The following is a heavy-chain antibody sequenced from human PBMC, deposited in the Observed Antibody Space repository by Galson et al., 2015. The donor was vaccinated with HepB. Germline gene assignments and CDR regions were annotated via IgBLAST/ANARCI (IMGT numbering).Heavy chain of an antibody. Sequence: LRLSCAASGFTFSGSAIHWVRQTSGKGLEWVGHIRSKATNYATAYAASLKGRFTISRDDSKNTAYLHMKSLKTEDTAVYYCIRMADLSGYSSSWGQGTLVTVSS. CDR1: GFTFSGSA. V-gene: IGHV3-73*01. CDR2: IRSKATNYAT. D-gene: IGHD6-13*01. CDR3: IRMADLSGYSSS. J-gene: IGHJ4*02.